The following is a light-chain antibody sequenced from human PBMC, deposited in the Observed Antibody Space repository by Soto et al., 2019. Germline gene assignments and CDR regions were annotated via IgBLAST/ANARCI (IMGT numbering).Light chain of an antibody. CDR3: QQYGSSPQT. J-gene: IGKJ1*01. CDR1: QSVSSSY. V-gene: IGKV3-20*01. Sequence: EIVLTQSPGTLSLSPGERATLSCRASQSVSSSYLAWYQQKPGQAPRLLIYGASSRATGIPDRFSGSGSGTDFTLPISRLEPEDFAVDYCQQYGSSPQTFGQGTKVEIK. CDR2: GAS.